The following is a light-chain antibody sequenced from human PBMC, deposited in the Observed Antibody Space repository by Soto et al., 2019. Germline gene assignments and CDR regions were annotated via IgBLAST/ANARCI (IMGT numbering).Light chain of an antibody. CDR1: SSDVGSSNI. CDR3: CSYAGSSTHV. Sequence: QSALTQPASVSGSPGQSITFSCTGTSSDVGSSNIVSWYQQHPGKAPKLLIYEVSKRPSGVSNRFSGSKSGNTASLTISGLQAEDEADYYCCSYAGSSTHVFGTGTKLTVL. J-gene: IGLJ1*01. V-gene: IGLV2-23*02. CDR2: EVS.